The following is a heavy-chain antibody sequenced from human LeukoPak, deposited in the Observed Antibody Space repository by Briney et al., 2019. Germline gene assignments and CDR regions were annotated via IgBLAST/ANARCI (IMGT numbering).Heavy chain of an antibody. V-gene: IGHV3-23*01. CDR1: GFTFSSYA. D-gene: IGHD3-3*01. CDR2: ISGSGGST. CDR3: ASRWEWLSD. J-gene: IGHJ4*02. Sequence: GGSLRLSCAASGFTFSSYAMSWVRQAPGKGLVWVSAISGSGGSTYYADSVKGRFTISRDNSKNTLYLQMNSLRAEDTAVYCCASRWEWLSDWGQGTLVTVSS.